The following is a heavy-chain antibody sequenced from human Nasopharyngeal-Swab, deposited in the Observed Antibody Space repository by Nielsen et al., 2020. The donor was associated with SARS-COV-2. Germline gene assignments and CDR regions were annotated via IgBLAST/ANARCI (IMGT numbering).Heavy chain of an antibody. CDR3: ARLIVATSWYFDL. J-gene: IGHJ2*01. Sequence: SETLSLTCTVSGGSISSGGYYWSWIRQHPGKGREWIGYIYYSGSTYYNPSLKSRVTISVDTSKNQFSQKLSSVTAADTAVYYCARLIVATSWYFDLWGRGTLVTVSS. D-gene: IGHD5-12*01. CDR1: GGSISSGGYY. V-gene: IGHV4-31*03. CDR2: IYYSGST.